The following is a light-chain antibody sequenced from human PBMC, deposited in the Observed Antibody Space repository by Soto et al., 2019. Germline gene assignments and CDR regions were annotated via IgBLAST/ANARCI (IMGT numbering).Light chain of an antibody. CDR1: SSDVGGYNY. CDR3: RSYTSRDTHV. CDR2: EVT. Sequence: ALTQPASVSGSPGQSITISCTGTSSDVGGYNYVSWYQQYPGKAPKLMIHEVTNRPSGVSDRFSGSKSGNTASLTISGLQAEDEAEYYCRSYTSRDTHVFGTGTKVTVL. V-gene: IGLV2-14*01. J-gene: IGLJ1*01.